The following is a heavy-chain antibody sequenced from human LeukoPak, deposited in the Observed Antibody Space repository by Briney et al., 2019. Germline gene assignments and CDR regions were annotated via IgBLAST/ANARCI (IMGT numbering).Heavy chain of an antibody. D-gene: IGHD6-19*01. J-gene: IGHJ4*02. CDR2: MSGSGDST. CDR3: ARGLHGGWSLLSFDY. CDR1: GFTFTTYA. V-gene: IGHV3-23*01. Sequence: GGSLRLSCAVSGFTFTTYAMTWVRQAPGKGLEWVSSMSGSGDSTYYTDSVKGRFTISRDNSKNTLYLQMNSLRAEDTAVYYCARGLHGGWSLLSFDYWGQGTLVTVSS.